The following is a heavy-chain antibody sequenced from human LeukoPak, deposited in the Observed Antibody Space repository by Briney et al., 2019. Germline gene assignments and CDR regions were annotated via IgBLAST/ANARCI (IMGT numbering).Heavy chain of an antibody. Sequence: SETLSLTCTVSGGSISSYYWSWIRQPPGKGLEWIGHIYYSGSTNYNPSLKSRVTISVDTSKNQFSLKLSSVTAADTAVYYCARDSPAYGMDVWGQGTTVTVSS. J-gene: IGHJ6*02. CDR2: IYYSGST. V-gene: IGHV4-59*01. D-gene: IGHD2-2*01. CDR1: GGSISSYY. CDR3: ARDSPAYGMDV.